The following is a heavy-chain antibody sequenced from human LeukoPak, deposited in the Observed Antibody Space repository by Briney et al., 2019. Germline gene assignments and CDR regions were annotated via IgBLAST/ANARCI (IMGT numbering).Heavy chain of an antibody. D-gene: IGHD6-19*01. V-gene: IGHV4-30-4*08. CDR1: GGSINSGDYY. Sequence: SQTLSLTCTVSGGSINSGDYYWSWIRQPPGKGLEWIGYIYYSGSTYYNPSLKSRVTISVDTSKNQFSLKLSSVTAADTAVYYCARERTAVAGTQHAFDIWGQGTMVTVSS. CDR2: IYYSGST. J-gene: IGHJ3*02. CDR3: ARERTAVAGTQHAFDI.